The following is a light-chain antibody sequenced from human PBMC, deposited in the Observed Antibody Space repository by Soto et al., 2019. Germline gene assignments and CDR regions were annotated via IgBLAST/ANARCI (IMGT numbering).Light chain of an antibody. J-gene: IGLJ2*01. V-gene: IGLV1-47*01. CDR1: SSNIGSNY. CDR2: RNN. Sequence: QSVLTQPPSVSGTPGQRVIISCSGSSSNIGSNYVYWYQHLPGTAPKLLIYRNNQRPSGVPDRFAMSASGTSASLAIIGLRSEDEAEYYCAAWDDSLGGHVVFGGGTKLTVL. CDR3: AAWDDSLGGHVV.